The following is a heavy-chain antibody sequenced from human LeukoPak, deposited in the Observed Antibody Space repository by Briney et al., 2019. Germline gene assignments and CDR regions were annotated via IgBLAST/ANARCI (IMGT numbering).Heavy chain of an antibody. Sequence: LRLSCAASGFTFSDSYMTWVRQPPGEGLEWIGSIYYSGNTYYNASLKSQVSISIDTSKNQFSLKLTSVTAADTAVYYCARQTGSGLFILPGGQGTLVTVSS. J-gene: IGHJ4*02. CDR2: IYYSGNT. D-gene: IGHD3/OR15-3a*01. CDR3: ARQTGSGLFILP. CDR1: GFTFSDSY. V-gene: IGHV4-39*01.